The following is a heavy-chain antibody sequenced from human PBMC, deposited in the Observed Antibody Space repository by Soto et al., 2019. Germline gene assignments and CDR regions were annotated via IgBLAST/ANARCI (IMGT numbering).Heavy chain of an antibody. D-gene: IGHD6-19*01. CDR1: GGTFSSYT. CDR3: ATSTSGWREFDF. V-gene: IGHV1-69*14. J-gene: IGHJ4*02. CDR2: ISGTFGTT. Sequence: QVQLVQSGAEVKKPGSSLKVSCKASGGTFSSYTFNWVRQAPGQGLECMGQISGTFGTTNYAQKFQGRITITADRSKTTVSMALSSLRSNDTAVYYCATSTSGWREFDFWGKGNLITVSS.